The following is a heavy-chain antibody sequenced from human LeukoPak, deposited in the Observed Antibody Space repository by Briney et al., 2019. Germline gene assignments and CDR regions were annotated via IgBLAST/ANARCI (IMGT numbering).Heavy chain of an antibody. CDR1: GGSFSSSSW. CDR2: IYHSGST. V-gene: IGHV4-4*02. CDR3: AKGAGGFSYYNWFDP. D-gene: IGHD5-18*01. Sequence: PSETLSLTCAVSGGSFSSSSWWSWVRQPPGKGLEWIGEIYHSGSTNYNPSLKSRVTIFVDKSKTQFSLKLSSVTAADTAIYYCAKGAGGFSYYNWFDPWGQGTLVTVSS. J-gene: IGHJ5*02.